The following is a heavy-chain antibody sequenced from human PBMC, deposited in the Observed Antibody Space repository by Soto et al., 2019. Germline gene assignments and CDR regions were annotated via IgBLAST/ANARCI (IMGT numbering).Heavy chain of an antibody. CDR2: INPNSGCT. Sequence: VSVKVYFRASGYTFTDYYMHLVRQAPGQGLEWMGWINPNSGCTNYAQKFQGRVTMTRATSISTAYMELSRLRSDYTAVYYCARNMELRGSYYYHYDMDVWGQGTTVTVSS. D-gene: IGHD1-26*01. V-gene: IGHV1-2*02. CDR3: ARNMELRGSYYYHYDMDV. CDR1: GYTFTDYY. J-gene: IGHJ6*01.